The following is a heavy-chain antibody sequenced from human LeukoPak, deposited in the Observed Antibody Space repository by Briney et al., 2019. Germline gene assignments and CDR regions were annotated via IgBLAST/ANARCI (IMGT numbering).Heavy chain of an antibody. CDR2: ISSNSSYI. Sequence: GGSLRLSCAASGFTFSSYSMNWVRQAPGKGLEWVSSISSNSSYIYYADSVKGRFTISRDNAKNSLYLQMNSLRAEDTAVYYCARDPHPPYYYDSSGYYYFDYWGQGTLVTVSS. CDR1: GFTFSSYS. V-gene: IGHV3-21*01. D-gene: IGHD3-22*01. J-gene: IGHJ4*02. CDR3: ARDPHPPYYYDSSGYYYFDY.